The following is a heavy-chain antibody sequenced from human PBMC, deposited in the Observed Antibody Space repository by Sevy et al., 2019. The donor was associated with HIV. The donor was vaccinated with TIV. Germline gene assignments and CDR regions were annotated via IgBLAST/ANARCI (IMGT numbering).Heavy chain of an antibody. CDR1: GFTFSDHG. CDR3: AKEDYGGNLPNYFAS. CDR2: ISYDGNNR. Sequence: GSLRLSCAASGFTFSDHGMHWVRQAPGKGLDWVAAISYDGNNRYYADSVKGRFTISRDNSKNTLYLQMDSVRPEVTAVYYCAKEDYGGNLPNYFASWGQGTRVTVSS. V-gene: IGHV3-30*18. J-gene: IGHJ4*02. D-gene: IGHD4-17*01.